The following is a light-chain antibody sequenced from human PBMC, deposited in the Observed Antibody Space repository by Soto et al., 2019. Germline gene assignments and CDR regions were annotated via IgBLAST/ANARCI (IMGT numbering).Light chain of an antibody. CDR2: EVS. CDR3: MQRTPFPWT. J-gene: IGKJ1*01. V-gene: IGKV2D-29*01. Sequence: DIVMTQTPLSLSVTPGQPASISCKSSQSLLHSDGKTCLFWYLQKAGQPPPLLIYEVSNRFSGVXDXSSGSGSGTDFTLKISRVEAGDVGVYYCMQRTPFPWTFGQGTKVQIK. CDR1: QSLLHSDGKTC.